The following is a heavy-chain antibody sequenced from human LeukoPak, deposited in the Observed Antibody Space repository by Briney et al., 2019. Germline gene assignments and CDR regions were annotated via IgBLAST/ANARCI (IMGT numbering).Heavy chain of an antibody. CDR1: GGSISSYY. V-gene: IGHV4-59*08. CDR2: IYYRGTT. CDR3: ASTHKVAYYFDY. Sequence: SETLSLTCTVSGGSISSYYWSWIRQPPVKGLEWIGYIYYRGTTNYNPSLKSRVTISVDTSKDQFSLKLTSVTAADTAVYYCASTHKVAYYFDYWGQGTLVTVSS. D-gene: IGHD2-15*01. J-gene: IGHJ4*02.